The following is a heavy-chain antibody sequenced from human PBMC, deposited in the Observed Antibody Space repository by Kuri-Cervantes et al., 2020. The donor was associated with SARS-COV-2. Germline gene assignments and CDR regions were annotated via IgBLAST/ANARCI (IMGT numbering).Heavy chain of an antibody. Sequence: SGPTLVKPTQTLTLTCTFSGFSLSTSGVGVGWIRQPPGKALEWLALIYWDDDKRYSPSLKSRLTISKDTSKNQVVLTMTNMDPVGTATYYCARNTRAYDILTGYYQSSWFDPWGQGTLVTVSS. D-gene: IGHD3-9*01. J-gene: IGHJ5*02. CDR1: GFSLSTSGVG. V-gene: IGHV2-5*02. CDR2: IYWDDDK. CDR3: ARNTRAYDILTGYYQSSWFDP.